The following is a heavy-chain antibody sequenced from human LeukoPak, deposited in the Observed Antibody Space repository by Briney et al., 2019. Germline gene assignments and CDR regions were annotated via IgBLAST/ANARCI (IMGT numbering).Heavy chain of an antibody. CDR1: GYTFTSYD. CDR3: ARPLSGSYYPEFDY. V-gene: IGHV1-8*01. Sequence: GASVKVSCKASGYTFTSYDINWVRQATGRGLEWMGWMNPNSGNTGYAQKFQGRVTMTRNTSISTAYMELSSLRSEDTTVYYCARPLSGSYYPEFDYWGQGTLVTVSS. D-gene: IGHD1-26*01. CDR2: MNPNSGNT. J-gene: IGHJ4*02.